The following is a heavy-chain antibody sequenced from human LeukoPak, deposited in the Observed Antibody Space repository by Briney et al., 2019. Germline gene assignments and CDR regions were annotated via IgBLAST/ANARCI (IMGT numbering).Heavy chain of an antibody. CDR3: AKDPPYYYGSGSSSLDY. Sequence: GGSLRLSCAASGFTFSSYGMNWVRQAPEKGLEWVSAITGSGGSTFFADSVKGRFTISRDNSKNTLYLQMNSLRAEDTAVYYCAKDPPYYYGSGSSSLDYWGQGTLVTVSS. CDR1: GFTFSSYG. V-gene: IGHV3-23*01. CDR2: ITGSGGST. J-gene: IGHJ4*02. D-gene: IGHD3-10*01.